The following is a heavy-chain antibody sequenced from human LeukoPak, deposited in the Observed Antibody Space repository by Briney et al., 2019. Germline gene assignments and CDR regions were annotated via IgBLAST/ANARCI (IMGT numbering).Heavy chain of an antibody. CDR2: ISGSGGST. J-gene: IGHJ4*02. CDR3: AKDRSLYYDFWSGYCLFDY. V-gene: IGHV3-23*01. Sequence: GGSLRLSCAASGFTFSSYAMSWVRQAPGKGLEWVSAISGSGGSTYYADSVKGRFTISRDNSKNTLYLQMNSLRAEDTAVYYCAKDRSLYYDFWSGYCLFDYWGQGTLVTVSS. CDR1: GFTFSSYA. D-gene: IGHD3-3*01.